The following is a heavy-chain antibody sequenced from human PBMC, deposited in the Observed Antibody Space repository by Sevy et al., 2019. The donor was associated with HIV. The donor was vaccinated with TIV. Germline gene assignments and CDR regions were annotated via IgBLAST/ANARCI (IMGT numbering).Heavy chain of an antibody. CDR1: GGSISSGDYY. J-gene: IGHJ4*02. V-gene: IGHV4-30-4*01. Sequence: SETLSLTCTVSGGSISSGDYYWSWIRQPPGKGLEWIGYIYYSGSTYYNPSLKSRFTISPDSSKNQFSLMLNSVTAADTAVYFCVRLVTAVVYYFDYWGQGTLVTVSS. CDR3: VRLVTAVVYYFDY. CDR2: IYYSGST. D-gene: IGHD5-18*01.